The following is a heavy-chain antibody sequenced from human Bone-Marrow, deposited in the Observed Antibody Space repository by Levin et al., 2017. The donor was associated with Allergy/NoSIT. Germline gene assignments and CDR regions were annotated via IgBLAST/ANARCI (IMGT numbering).Heavy chain of an antibody. D-gene: IGHD3-10*02. Sequence: SETLSLTCTVSGGSISSYYWSWIRQPPGKGLEWIGYIYYSGSTNYNPSLKSRVTISVDTSKNQFSLKLSSVTAADTAVYYCARHVGNRTRNYDRVAFDIWGQGTMVTVSS. CDR1: GGSISSYY. J-gene: IGHJ3*02. V-gene: IGHV4-59*01. CDR3: ARHVGNRTRNYDRVAFDI. CDR2: IYYSGST.